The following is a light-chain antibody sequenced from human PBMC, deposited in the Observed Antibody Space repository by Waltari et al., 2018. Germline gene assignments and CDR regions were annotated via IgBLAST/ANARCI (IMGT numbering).Light chain of an antibody. J-gene: IGLJ2*01. CDR2: EVD. CDR3: SSYAGARHFL. CDR1: SSARGGYRY. V-gene: IGLV2-8*01. Sequence: QSAPTQPPSASGSHGQSVTIPLTGTSSARGGYRYISWYQQHPGKAPKLIIYEVDNRPSGVPHRFSGSKAGNTATLTVSGLQADDEADYYCSSYAGARHFLCGGGTKLTVL.